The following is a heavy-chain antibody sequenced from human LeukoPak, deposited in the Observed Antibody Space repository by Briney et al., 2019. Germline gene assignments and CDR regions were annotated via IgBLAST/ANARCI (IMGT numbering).Heavy chain of an antibody. CDR3: ARLLATVGRAKPDY. D-gene: IGHD1-26*01. CDR1: GFTFSSYS. J-gene: IGHJ4*02. Sequence: PGGSLRLSCAASGFTFSSYSMNWVRQAPGKGLEWVSSISSSSSYIYYADSVKGRFTISRDNANNSLYLQMNSLRAEDTAVYYCARLLATVGRAKPDYWGQGTLVTVSS. V-gene: IGHV3-21*01. CDR2: ISSSSSYI.